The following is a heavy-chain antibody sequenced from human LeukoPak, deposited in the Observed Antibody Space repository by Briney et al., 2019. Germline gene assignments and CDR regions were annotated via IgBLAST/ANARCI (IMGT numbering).Heavy chain of an antibody. D-gene: IGHD1-26*01. CDR3: ARRLRIEGGTRRGDALDM. CDR2: IYNSGST. CDR1: GGSINSYY. V-gene: IGHV4-59*08. J-gene: IGHJ3*02. Sequence: SETLSLTCTVSGGSINSYYWTWIRQPPGKGLEWIGYIYNSGSTNYNPSLKSRVTISTDTSKKQFSLRVSSVTAADTAVYYCARRLRIEGGTRRGDALDMWGQGTMVTVSS.